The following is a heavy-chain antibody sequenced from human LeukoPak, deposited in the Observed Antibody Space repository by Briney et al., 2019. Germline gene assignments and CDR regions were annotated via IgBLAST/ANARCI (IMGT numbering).Heavy chain of an antibody. J-gene: IGHJ4*02. CDR1: GFTFSTYG. CDR3: ARDYYGSGVGGFDH. V-gene: IGHV3-30*19. Sequence: GGSLRLSCAASGFTFSTYGMHWVRQAPGKGLEWVAVISYDGSNKYYADSVKGRSTISRDNSKNTLYLQMNSLRAEDTAVYYCARDYYGSGVGGFDHWGQGTLVTVSS. D-gene: IGHD3-10*01. CDR2: ISYDGSNK.